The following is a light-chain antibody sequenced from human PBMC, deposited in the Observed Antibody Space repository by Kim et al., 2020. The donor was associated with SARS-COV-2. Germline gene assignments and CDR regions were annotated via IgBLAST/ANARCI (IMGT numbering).Light chain of an antibody. CDR2: GKN. CDR3: NSRDTNNNVI. V-gene: IGLV3-19*01. J-gene: IGLJ2*01. CDR1: SLRSYY. Sequence: VALRQTVRITCQGDSLRSYYATWYQQKPGEAPIVVIYGKNNRPSGIPDRFSGSSSGNTASLTITATQAGDEADYYCNSRDTNNNVIFGGGTKLTVL.